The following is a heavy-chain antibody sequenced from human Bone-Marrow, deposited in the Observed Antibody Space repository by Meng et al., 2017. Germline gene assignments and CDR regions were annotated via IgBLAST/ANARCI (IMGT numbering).Heavy chain of an antibody. J-gene: IGHJ4*02. CDR2: IKSKTDGETP. CDR3: NWNDFGDY. CDR1: GFTFSNAW. D-gene: IGHD1-1*01. Sequence: EVRLVDSGGCVVRPGGSLRLSCAASGFTFSNAWMSWVRQAPGRGLEWVARIKSKTDGETPDYAAPVKGRFTISRDDSKNTLYLQMHSLKTEDTAVYYCNWNDFGDYWGQGALVTVSS. V-gene: IGHV3-15*01.